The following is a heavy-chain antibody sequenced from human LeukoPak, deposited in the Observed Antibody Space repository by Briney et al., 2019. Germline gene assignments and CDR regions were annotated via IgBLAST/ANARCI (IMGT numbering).Heavy chain of an antibody. V-gene: IGHV1-18*01. CDR3: AGDGIPVAGTFDY. CDR2: ISAYNAYT. Sequence: GASVKVSCKASGYTFTSFGISWVRQAPGQGLEWMGWISAYNAYTNYAQNFQGRVTMTTDTSTSTAYMELRSLRSDDTAVYFCAGDGIPVAGTFDYWGQGTLVTVSS. D-gene: IGHD6-19*01. J-gene: IGHJ4*02. CDR1: GYTFTSFG.